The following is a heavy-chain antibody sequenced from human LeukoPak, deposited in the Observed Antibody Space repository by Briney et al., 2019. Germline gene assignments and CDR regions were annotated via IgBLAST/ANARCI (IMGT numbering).Heavy chain of an antibody. Sequence: ASVNVSCKASGYTFTSYGSSWVRQAPAQGLEWMGWISAYNGNTNYAQKLQGRVTMTTDTSTSTAYMELRSLRSDDTAVYYCARDPGRWLRIPPPGWFVPWGQGTLVTVSS. V-gene: IGHV1-18*01. CDR3: ARDPGRWLRIPPPGWFVP. CDR1: GYTFTSYG. J-gene: IGHJ5*02. D-gene: IGHD5-12*01. CDR2: ISAYNGNT.